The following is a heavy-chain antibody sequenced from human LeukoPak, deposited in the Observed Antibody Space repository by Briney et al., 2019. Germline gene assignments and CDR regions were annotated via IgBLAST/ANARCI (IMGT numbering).Heavy chain of an antibody. CDR2: IYYSGST. Sequence: PSETLSLTCTVSGGSISSSTYYWGWIRQPPGKGLEWIGSIYYSGSTYYNPSLKSRVTISVDTSKNHFSLKLSSVTAADTAVYCCARQDYDSSGYYSLNFFDYWGQGTLVTVSS. CDR3: ARQDYDSSGYYSLNFFDY. V-gene: IGHV4-39*01. CDR1: GGSISSSTYY. D-gene: IGHD3-22*01. J-gene: IGHJ4*02.